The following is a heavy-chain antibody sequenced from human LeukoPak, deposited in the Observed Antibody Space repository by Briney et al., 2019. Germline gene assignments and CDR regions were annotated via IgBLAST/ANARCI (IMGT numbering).Heavy chain of an antibody. CDR1: GFTFSSYW. Sequence: GGSLRLSCTASGFTFSSYWMHWVRQAPGKGLVWVSRITSDGSTTSYADSVKGRFTISRDNAKNTLYLQMNSLRVEDTAVYYCARGNSHAFDIWGQGTMVTVSS. D-gene: IGHD3-10*01. CDR3: ARGNSHAFDI. J-gene: IGHJ3*02. CDR2: ITSDGSTT. V-gene: IGHV3-74*01.